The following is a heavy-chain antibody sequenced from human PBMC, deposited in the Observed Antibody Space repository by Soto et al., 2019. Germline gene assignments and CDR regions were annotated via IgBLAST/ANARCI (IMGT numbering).Heavy chain of an antibody. J-gene: IGHJ6*02. D-gene: IGHD2-8*01. CDR3: ARDIMGTNYYYYGMDV. CDR1: GGSISSGGSY. Sequence: SETLSLTCTVSGGSISSGGSYWSRIRQHPGKGLEWIGYIYYSGSTNYNPSLKSRVTISVDTSKNQFSLKLSSVTAADTAVYYCARDIMGTNYYYYGMDVWGQGTTVTVSS. CDR2: IYYSGST. V-gene: IGHV4-61*08.